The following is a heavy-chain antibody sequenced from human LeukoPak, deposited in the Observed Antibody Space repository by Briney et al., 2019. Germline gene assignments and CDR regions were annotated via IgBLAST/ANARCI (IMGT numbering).Heavy chain of an antibody. V-gene: IGHV4-28*01. D-gene: IGHD1-26*01. CDR2: IYYSGST. CDR3: ARTSSGSYRYYYYGMDV. CDR1: GYSISSSNW. J-gene: IGHJ6*02. Sequence: SETLSLTCAVSGYSISSSNWCGWIRQPPGKGLEWIGYIYYSGSTYYNPSLKSRVTMSVDTSKNQFSLKLSSVTAVDTAVYYCARTSSGSYRYYYYGMDVWGQGTTVTVSS.